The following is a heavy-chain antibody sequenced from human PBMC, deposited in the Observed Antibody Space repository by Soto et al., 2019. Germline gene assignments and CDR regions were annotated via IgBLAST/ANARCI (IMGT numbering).Heavy chain of an antibody. CDR3: AKDSIPYSSSYDLDH. Sequence: EVQLLESGGGLVQPGGSLRLSCVASGFSFSGYAMSWVRQAPGKGLVWVSSMTATGVSIYYADSVRGRFTISRDNSKNTLYLQMSSLRAEDTAIYYCAKDSIPYSSSYDLDHWGRGALVTVSS. CDR2: MTATGVSI. CDR1: GFSFSGYA. J-gene: IGHJ4*02. D-gene: IGHD6-13*01. V-gene: IGHV3-23*01.